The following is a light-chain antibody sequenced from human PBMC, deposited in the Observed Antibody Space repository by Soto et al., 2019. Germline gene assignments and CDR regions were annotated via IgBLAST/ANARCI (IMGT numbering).Light chain of an antibody. CDR3: AAWDDSLSGFYV. J-gene: IGLJ1*01. CDR1: SSDIGTNF. V-gene: IGLV1-47*01. Sequence: QSALTQPPSVSGTPGQRVTISCSGSSSDIGTNFVYWYQQLPGTAPKILIYRNNQRPSGVPDRFSGSKSGTSASLAISGLRSEDEADYHCAAWDDSLSGFYVFGTGTKVTVL. CDR2: RNN.